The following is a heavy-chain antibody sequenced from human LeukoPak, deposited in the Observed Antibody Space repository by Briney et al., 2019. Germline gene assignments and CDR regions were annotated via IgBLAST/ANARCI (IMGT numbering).Heavy chain of an antibody. Sequence: SETLSLTCAVYGGSFSGYYWSWIRQHPGKGLEWIGYIYYSGSTYCNPSLKSRVTISVDTSKNQFSLKLSSVTAADTAVYYCARDRDGYQYFDFWGQGTLVTVSP. J-gene: IGHJ4*02. CDR1: GGSFSGYY. CDR3: ARDRDGYQYFDF. V-gene: IGHV4-31*11. D-gene: IGHD5-24*01. CDR2: IYYSGST.